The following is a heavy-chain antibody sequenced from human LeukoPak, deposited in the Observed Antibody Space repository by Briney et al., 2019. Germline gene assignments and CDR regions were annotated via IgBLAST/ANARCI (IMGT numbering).Heavy chain of an antibody. Sequence: GGSLRLSCAASGFMSWVRQAPGKGLEWVSAISGSGGSTYYADSVKGRLTISRDNSKNTLYLQMNGLRAEDTAVYYCAKGYSGSYSYYFDYWGQGTLVTVSS. D-gene: IGHD1-26*01. CDR2: ISGSGGST. J-gene: IGHJ4*02. V-gene: IGHV3-23*01. CDR3: AKGYSGSYSYYFDY. CDR1: GF.